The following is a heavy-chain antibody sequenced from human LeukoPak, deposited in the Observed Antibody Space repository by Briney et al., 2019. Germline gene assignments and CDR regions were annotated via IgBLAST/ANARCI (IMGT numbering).Heavy chain of an antibody. Sequence: GGSLRLSCAASGFTFNAYTMNWVRQAPGKGLEWVSSISGSSSYIYYADSVKGRFTISRDNAKNSLYLQMNSLRAEDTAVYYCARVLSITIFGVVNPWGQGTLVTVSS. CDR2: ISGSSSYI. D-gene: IGHD3-3*01. CDR3: ARVLSITIFGVVNP. CDR1: GFTFNAYT. V-gene: IGHV3-21*01. J-gene: IGHJ5*02.